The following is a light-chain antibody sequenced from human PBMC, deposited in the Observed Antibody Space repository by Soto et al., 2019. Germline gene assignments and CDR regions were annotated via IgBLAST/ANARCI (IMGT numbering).Light chain of an antibody. J-gene: IGKJ4*01. Sequence: DIQMTQAPSSLSASVGDRVTITWRASQSISSYLNWYQQKPGKAPKLLIYAASSLQSGVPSRFSGSGSGTDFTLTISSLQPEDFATYYCQQANSFPLTFGGGTKWIS. CDR3: QQANSFPLT. CDR2: AAS. V-gene: IGKV1-39*01. CDR1: QSISSY.